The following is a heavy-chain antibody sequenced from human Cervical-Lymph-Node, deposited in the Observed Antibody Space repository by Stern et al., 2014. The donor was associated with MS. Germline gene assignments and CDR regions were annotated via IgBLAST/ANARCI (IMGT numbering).Heavy chain of an antibody. CDR2: IYPGASET. J-gene: IGHJ4*02. V-gene: IGHV5-51*01. CDR3: ARQTTAWASDV. CDR1: GYKFSIYW. Sequence: EVQLVESGAELIRPGESLKISCKGSGYKFSIYWIAWVRQMPGKGLEWMGIIYPGASETRYSPYFQGQVTMSADKSPSTAYLQWSSLNASDTAMYFCARQTTAWASDVWGQGTLVTVSS. D-gene: IGHD1-14*01.